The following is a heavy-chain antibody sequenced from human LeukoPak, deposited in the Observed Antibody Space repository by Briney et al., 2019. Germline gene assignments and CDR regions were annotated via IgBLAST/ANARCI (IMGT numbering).Heavy chain of an antibody. Sequence: PGGSLRLSCAASGFTFSSYWMHWVRQAPAKGLVWVSRINSDGSTITYADSVKGRFTISRDNARNTLYLQMNSLRAEDTAVYYCARVTVSSSEVIFDHWGQGSLVTVSS. CDR2: INSDGSTI. CDR3: ARVTVSSSEVIFDH. CDR1: GFTFSSYW. J-gene: IGHJ4*02. V-gene: IGHV3-74*01. D-gene: IGHD1-20*01.